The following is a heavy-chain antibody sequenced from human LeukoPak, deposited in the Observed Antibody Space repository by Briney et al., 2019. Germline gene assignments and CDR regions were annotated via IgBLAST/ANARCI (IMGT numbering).Heavy chain of an antibody. Sequence: PGGSLRLSCAASGFTFSSYVMHWVRQAPGKGLEWVAVISYDGSNKYYADSVKGRFTISRDTSTNTLYLQMNSLRADDTAVYYCAKNQRSWIQLWFVWYYYYLDVWGKGSTVTVSS. CDR2: ISYDGSNK. CDR3: AKNQRSWIQLWFVWYYYYLDV. J-gene: IGHJ6*03. V-gene: IGHV3-30*18. D-gene: IGHD5-18*01. CDR1: GFTFSSYV.